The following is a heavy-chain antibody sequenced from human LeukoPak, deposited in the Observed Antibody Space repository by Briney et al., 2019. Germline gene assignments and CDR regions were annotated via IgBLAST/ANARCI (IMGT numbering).Heavy chain of an antibody. D-gene: IGHD3-10*02. V-gene: IGHV3-23*01. CDR1: GFTFSAYA. Sequence: RGSLRLSCEASGFTFSAYAMTWVRQAPGQGLEWVSSIGSDNKPHYSESVKGRFAISRDNSKSMLFLQRNSTRAEDRALYYCARELHYYVAMDVWGQGTTVTVSS. CDR2: IGSDNKP. CDR3: ARELHYYVAMDV. J-gene: IGHJ6*02.